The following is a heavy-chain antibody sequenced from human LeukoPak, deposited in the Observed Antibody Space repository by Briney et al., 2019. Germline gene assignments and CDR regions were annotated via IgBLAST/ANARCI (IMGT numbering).Heavy chain of an antibody. CDR1: GDSISSSSAA. Sequence: SQTLSLTCAISGDSISSSSAAWNWIRQSPSRGLEWLGRTYYRSKWYNDFAVSVRSRITINPDTSKNQSSLQLNSVIPEDTAVYYCARDQRSLIAAAGVASYYYYGMDVWGQGTTVTVSS. D-gene: IGHD6-13*01. V-gene: IGHV6-1*01. CDR3: ARDQRSLIAAAGVASYYYYGMDV. J-gene: IGHJ6*02. CDR2: TYYRSKWYN.